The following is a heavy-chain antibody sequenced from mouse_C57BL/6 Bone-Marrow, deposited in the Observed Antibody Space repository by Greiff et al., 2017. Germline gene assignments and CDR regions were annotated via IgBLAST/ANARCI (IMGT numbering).Heavy chain of an antibody. CDR2: IDPETGDT. D-gene: IGHD1-1*01. CDR3: TTDYYGSSPAWFAY. CDR1: GFNIKDDY. V-gene: IGHV14-4*01. Sequence: EVQLQQSGAELVRPGASVKLSCTASGFNIKDDYMHWVKQRPEQGLEWFGWIDPETGDTAYASKFPGKATITADTSSNTAYLQLSSLTSEDTAVYYCTTDYYGSSPAWFAYWGQGTLVTVSA. J-gene: IGHJ3*01.